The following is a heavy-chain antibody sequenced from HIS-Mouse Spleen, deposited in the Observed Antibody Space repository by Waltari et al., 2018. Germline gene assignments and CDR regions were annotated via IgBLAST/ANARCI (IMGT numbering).Heavy chain of an antibody. J-gene: IGHJ2*01. CDR3: AREIPYSSSWYDWYFDL. Sequence: QLQLQESGPGLVKPSETLSLTCTVSGCSIRRRSYYWGLIRQPPGKGLEWIGRIYYSGSTYYNPSLKSRVTISVDTSKNQFSLKLSSVTAADTAVYYCAREIPYSSSWYDWYFDLWGRGTLVTVSS. CDR1: GCSIRRRSYY. CDR2: IYYSGST. D-gene: IGHD6-13*01. V-gene: IGHV4-39*07.